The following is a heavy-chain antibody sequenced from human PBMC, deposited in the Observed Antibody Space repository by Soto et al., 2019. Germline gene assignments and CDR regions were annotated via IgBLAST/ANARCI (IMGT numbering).Heavy chain of an antibody. CDR2: IYARGSS. CDR1: GDSISSGAYS. D-gene: IGHD4-17*01. J-gene: IGHJ5*02. CDR3: ARNLDYGGSAGNNWLDP. Sequence: TLSLTCAVSGDSISSGAYSWSWIRQPPGKGLEWIGYIYARGSSYYNPSLKSRVTMSVDRSKNQFSLNLSSVTAADTAVYFCARNLDYGGSAGNNWLDPWGQGTLVTVYS. V-gene: IGHV4-30-2*01.